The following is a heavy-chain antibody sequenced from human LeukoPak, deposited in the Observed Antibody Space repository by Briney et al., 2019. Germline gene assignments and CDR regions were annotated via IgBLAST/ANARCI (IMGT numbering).Heavy chain of an antibody. D-gene: IGHD3-3*01. Sequence: SGPTLVNPTETLTLTCNVSGFSLSNARMGVSWIRQPPGKARGWLAHIFSNDETYSTTSLKSRLTISKDTSTSQVVLTMTNMDPVDTATYYCALYYDFWSGYKEIDYWGQGTLVTVSS. CDR3: ALYYDFWSGYKEIDY. J-gene: IGHJ4*02. CDR1: GFSLSNARMG. V-gene: IGHV2-26*01. CDR2: IFSNDET.